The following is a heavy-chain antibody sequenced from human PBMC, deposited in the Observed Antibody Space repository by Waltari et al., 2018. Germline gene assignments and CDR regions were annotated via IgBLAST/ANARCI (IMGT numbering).Heavy chain of an antibody. Sequence: EVQLVESGGGLVQPGGSLRLSCAASGFTFSSYWMSWVRQAPGKGLEWVANIKQDGSEKYYVDSVKGRFTISRDNAKNSLYLQMNSLRAEDTAVYYCARGDSSGYYYLSHYVDYWGQGTLVTVSS. CDR2: IKQDGSEK. CDR3: ARGDSSGYYYLSHYVDY. D-gene: IGHD3-22*01. J-gene: IGHJ4*02. V-gene: IGHV3-7*01. CDR1: GFTFSSYW.